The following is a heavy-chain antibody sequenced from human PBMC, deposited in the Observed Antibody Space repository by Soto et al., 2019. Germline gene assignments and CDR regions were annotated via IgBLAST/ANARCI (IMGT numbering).Heavy chain of an antibody. CDR3: ARDGPYYYASRMDV. CDR1: GIPVSSNY. V-gene: IGHV3-53*04. J-gene: IGHJ6*02. D-gene: IGHD3-10*01. Sequence: EVQLVESGGGLVQPGGSLRLSCVASGIPVSSNYMTWVRQAPGKGLEWVSVLHSGGDTYYANSVKGRFTISRHDSTNTLFIQMHSLTAEDTAVYYCARDGPYYYASRMDVWGQGTTVTVSS. CDR2: LHSGGDT.